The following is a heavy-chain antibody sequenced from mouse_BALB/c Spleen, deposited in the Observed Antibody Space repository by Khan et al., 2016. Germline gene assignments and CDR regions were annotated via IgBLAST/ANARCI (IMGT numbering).Heavy chain of an antibody. J-gene: IGHJ3*01. D-gene: IGHD1-1*01. CDR1: GFDFSRYW. CDR3: ARAVYYGYHAY. CDR2: INPDSSTI. V-gene: IGHV4-1*02. Sequence: EVKLLESGGGLVQPGGSLKLSCAASGFDFSRYWMSWVRQAPGKGLEWIGEINPDSSTINYTPSLKDKFIISRDNAKNTLYLQMSKVRSENTALYYCARAVYYGYHAYWCHETLVTVSA.